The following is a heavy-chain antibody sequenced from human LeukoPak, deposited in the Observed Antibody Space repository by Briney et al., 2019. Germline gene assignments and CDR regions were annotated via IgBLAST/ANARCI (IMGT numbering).Heavy chain of an antibody. CDR1: GYSISSGYD. D-gene: IGHD1-26*01. Sequence: SETLSLTCTVSGYSISSGYDWGWIRQPPGKGLEWIGSIYYRRTTYYNPSLKSRVTISVDTSKNQFSLKLSSVTAADTAVYYCARPEVGATSLTDAFDIWGQGTMVTVSS. CDR2: IYYRRTT. CDR3: ARPEVGATSLTDAFDI. J-gene: IGHJ3*02. V-gene: IGHV4-38-2*02.